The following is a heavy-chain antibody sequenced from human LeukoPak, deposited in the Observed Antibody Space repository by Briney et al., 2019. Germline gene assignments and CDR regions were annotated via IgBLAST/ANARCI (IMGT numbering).Heavy chain of an antibody. V-gene: IGHV3-48*01. CDR3: AKDWRSGYNPYYFDY. CDR2: ISSSSSTI. CDR1: GFTFSSYS. Sequence: PGGSLRLSCAASGFTFSSYSMNWVRQAPGKGLEWVSYISSSSSTIYYADSVKGRFTISRDNSKNTLYLQMNSLRAEDTAVYYCAKDWRSGYNPYYFDYWGQGTLVTVSS. D-gene: IGHD3-22*01. J-gene: IGHJ4*02.